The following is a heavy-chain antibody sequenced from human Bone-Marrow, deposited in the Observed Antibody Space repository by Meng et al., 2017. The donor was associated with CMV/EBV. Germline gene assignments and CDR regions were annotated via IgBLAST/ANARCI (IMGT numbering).Heavy chain of an antibody. V-gene: IGHV1-8*01. Sequence: ASVKVSCKASGYTFTSYDINWVRQATGQGLEWMGWMNPNSGNTGYAQKFQGRVTMTRNTSISTAYMDLSSLRSEDTAVYYCARGRQPQGIFGVVTPAPNWLDPWGQGTLVTVSS. J-gene: IGHJ5*02. CDR1: GYTFTSYD. D-gene: IGHD3-3*01. CDR3: ARGRQPQGIFGVVTPAPNWLDP. CDR2: MNPNSGNT.